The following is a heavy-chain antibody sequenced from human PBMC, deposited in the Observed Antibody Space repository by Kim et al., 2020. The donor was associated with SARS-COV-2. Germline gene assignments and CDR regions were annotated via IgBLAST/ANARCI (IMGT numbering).Heavy chain of an antibody. V-gene: IGHV1-8*01. J-gene: IGHJ4*02. CDR3: ARGAYSSGWYGLDY. CDR1: GYTFTSYD. D-gene: IGHD6-19*01. Sequence: ASVKVSCKASGYTFTSYDINWVRQATGQGLEWMGWMNPNSGNTGYAQKFQGRVTMTRNTSISTAYMELSSLRSEDTAVYYCARGAYSSGWYGLDYWGQGTLVTVSS. CDR2: MNPNSGNT.